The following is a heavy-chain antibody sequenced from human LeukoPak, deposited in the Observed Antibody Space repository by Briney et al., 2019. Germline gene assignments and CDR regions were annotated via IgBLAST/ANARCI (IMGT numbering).Heavy chain of an antibody. CDR2: INPNSGGT. D-gene: IGHD6-13*01. CDR1: GGTFSSYA. CDR3: ARNIAALSAAFDI. V-gene: IGHV1-2*02. Sequence: ASVKVSCKASGGTFSSYAISWVRQAPGQGLEWMGWINPNSGGTNYAQKFQGRVTMTRDTSISTAYMELSRLRSDDTAVYYCARNIAALSAAFDIWGQGTMVTVSS. J-gene: IGHJ3*02.